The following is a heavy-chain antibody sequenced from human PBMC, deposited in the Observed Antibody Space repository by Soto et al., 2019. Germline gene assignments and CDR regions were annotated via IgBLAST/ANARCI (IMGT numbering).Heavy chain of an antibody. CDR3: AREYISSWFDY. Sequence: GASVKVSCKASGYTFTGYYMHWVRQAPGQGLEWMAWINAGNGNTKYSQKFQGRVTITRDTSASTAYMELSRLRFDDTAMYYCAREYISSWFDYWGQGTLVTSPQ. CDR2: INAGNGNT. D-gene: IGHD6-13*01. J-gene: IGHJ4*02. CDR1: GYTFTGYY. V-gene: IGHV1-3*01.